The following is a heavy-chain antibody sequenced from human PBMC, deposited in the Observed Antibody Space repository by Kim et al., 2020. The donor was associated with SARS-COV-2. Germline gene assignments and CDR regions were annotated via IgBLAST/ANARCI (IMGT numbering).Heavy chain of an antibody. CDR2: IYYSGST. CDR1: GGSISSYY. V-gene: IGHV4-59*08. D-gene: IGHD1-7*01. J-gene: IGHJ4*02. Sequence: SETLSLTCTVSGGSISSYYWSWIRQPPGKGLEWIGFIYYSGSTNYNPSLKSRVTISVDTSKNQFSLKLSSVTAADTAVYYCARHSGELELPSWFDYWGQGTLVTVSS. CDR3: ARHSGELELPSWFDY.